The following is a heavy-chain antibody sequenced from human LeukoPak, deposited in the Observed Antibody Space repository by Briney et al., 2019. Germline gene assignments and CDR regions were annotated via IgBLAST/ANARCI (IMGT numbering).Heavy chain of an antibody. CDR3: ARGIAARPHYYYYYYMDV. CDR1: GGSISSYY. D-gene: IGHD6-6*01. CDR2: IYYSGST. V-gene: IGHV4-59*01. J-gene: IGHJ6*03. Sequence: SETLSLTCTVSGGSISSYYWSWIRQPPGKGLEWIGYIYYSGSTNYNPSLKSRVTISVDTSKNQFSLKLSSVTAADTAVYYCARGIAARPHYYYYYYMDVWGKGTTVTVSS.